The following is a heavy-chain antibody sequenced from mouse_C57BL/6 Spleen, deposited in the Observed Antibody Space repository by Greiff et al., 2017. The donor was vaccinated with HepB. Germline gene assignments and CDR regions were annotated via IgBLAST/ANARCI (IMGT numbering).Heavy chain of an antibody. D-gene: IGHD1-1*01. J-gene: IGHJ1*03. CDR1: GFTFSDYG. CDR3: ARNPYYYGSSFWYFDV. Sequence: EVQLQESGGGLVKPGGSLKLSCAASGFTFSDYGMHWVRQAPEKGLEWVAYISSGSSTIYYADTVKGRFTISRDNAKNTLFLQMTSLWSEDTAMYYCARNPYYYGSSFWYFDVWGTGTTVTVSS. CDR2: ISSGSSTI. V-gene: IGHV5-17*01.